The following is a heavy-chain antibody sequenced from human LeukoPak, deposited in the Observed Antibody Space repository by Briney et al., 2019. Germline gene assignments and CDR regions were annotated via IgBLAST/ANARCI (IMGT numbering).Heavy chain of an antibody. V-gene: IGHV3-9*01. Sequence: PGRSLRLSCAASGFTFDDYAMHWVRQAPGKGPEWVAGINWNSGSIGYADSVKGRFTTSRDNAKNHLYLQLNSLRAEDTALYYCAKDKEDSRGYYYVFDFWGQGTLVTVSS. CDR1: GFTFDDYA. CDR2: INWNSGSI. J-gene: IGHJ4*02. CDR3: AKDKEDSRGYYYVFDF. D-gene: IGHD3-22*01.